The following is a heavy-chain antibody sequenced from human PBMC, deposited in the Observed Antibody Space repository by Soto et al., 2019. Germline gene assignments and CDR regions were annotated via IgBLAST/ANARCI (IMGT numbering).Heavy chain of an antibody. V-gene: IGHV5-51*01. D-gene: IGHD6-19*01. CDR1: GYSSSNTW. CDR3: AKEAGSAYYGMDV. Sequence: GESLKISCKGSGYSSSNTWINWVRQMPGKGLEWMGIIYPGNSETRYSPSFQGQVTLSADKSINTAYLQWSSLKASDTATYYCAKEAGSAYYGMDVWGQGTTVTVSS. CDR2: IYPGNSET. J-gene: IGHJ6*02.